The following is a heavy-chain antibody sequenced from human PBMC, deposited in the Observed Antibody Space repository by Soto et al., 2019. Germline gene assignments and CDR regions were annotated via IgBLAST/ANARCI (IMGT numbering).Heavy chain of an antibody. D-gene: IGHD3-9*01. J-gene: IGHJ2*01. V-gene: IGHV3-23*01. CDR3: FFQAEDGIRDCSTVSAFLLNRSSDL. CDR2: IIGSGGST. Sequence: KGLEWVSAIIGSGGSTYYADSVNGRFTSSRDNSKNTLYLQMNSLRAEDTAVYYFFFQAEDGIRDCSTVSAFLLNRSSDL.